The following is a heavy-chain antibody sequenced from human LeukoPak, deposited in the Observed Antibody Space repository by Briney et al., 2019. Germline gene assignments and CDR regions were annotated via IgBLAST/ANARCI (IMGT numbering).Heavy chain of an antibody. CDR1: GYIFTSYY. CDR2: INPSGGST. D-gene: IGHD1-26*01. Sequence: ASVKVSCKASGYIFTSYYIHWVRQAPGQGLEWMGIINPSGGSTSYAQKFQGRVTMTRDMSTSTVYMGLSSLRSEDTAVYYCARLYSGSYLVAFDIWGQGTMVTVSS. J-gene: IGHJ3*02. V-gene: IGHV1-46*01. CDR3: ARLYSGSYLVAFDI.